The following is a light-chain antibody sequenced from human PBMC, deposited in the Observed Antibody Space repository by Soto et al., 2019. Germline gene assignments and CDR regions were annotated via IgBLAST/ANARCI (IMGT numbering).Light chain of an antibody. CDR3: QQRGRWPLT. Sequence: EIVLTQSPATLSLSPGERATLSCRASQGIDTYLAWYQQKPGQAPRLLIYAASHRATGIPARFSGSGSGRDFTLSISSLEPEDFAVYYCQQRGRWPLTFGPGTKVEIK. CDR2: AAS. V-gene: IGKV3-11*02. CDR1: QGIDTY. J-gene: IGKJ3*01.